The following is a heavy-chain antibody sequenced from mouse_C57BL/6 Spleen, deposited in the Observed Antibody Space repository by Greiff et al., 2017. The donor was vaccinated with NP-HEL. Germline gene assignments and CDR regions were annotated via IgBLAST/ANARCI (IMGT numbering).Heavy chain of an antibody. CDR1: GYTFTDYE. J-gene: IGHJ3*01. CDR3: TSSYYGSSYPAWFAY. Sequence: QVQLKESGAELVRPGASVTLSCKASGYTFTDYEMHWVKQTPVHGLEWIGAIDPETGGTAYNQKFKGKAILTADKSSSTAYMALRSLTSEDSAVYYCTSSYYGSSYPAWFAYWGQGTLVTVSA. D-gene: IGHD1-1*01. V-gene: IGHV1-15*01. CDR2: IDPETGGT.